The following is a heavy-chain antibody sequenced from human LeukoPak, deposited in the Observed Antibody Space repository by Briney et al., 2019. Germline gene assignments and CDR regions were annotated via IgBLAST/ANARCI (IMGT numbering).Heavy chain of an antibody. CDR1: GFTFSSYA. J-gene: IGHJ4*02. D-gene: IGHD1-26*01. CDR3: ARGRISGSYFAY. CDR2: ISYDGSNK. V-gene: IGHV3-30-3*01. Sequence: GGSLRLSCAASGFTFSSYAMHWVRQAPGKGLEGLAVISYDGSNKYYADSVKGRFTISRDNSKNTLYLQMNSLRAEDTAVYYCARGRISGSYFAYWGQGTLVTVSS.